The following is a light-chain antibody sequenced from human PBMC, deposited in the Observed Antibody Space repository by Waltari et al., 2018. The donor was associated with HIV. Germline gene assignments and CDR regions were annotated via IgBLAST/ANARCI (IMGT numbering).Light chain of an antibody. CDR2: AAT. Sequence: DIQMTQSPSSLSASVVDTLTITCRASQAISDYLNWYQKKPGRAPKLLIYAATNLQRGVASRFSATRSGTDFTLTIDRLQPEDLATYYCQQSYTMPLTFGGGT. CDR3: QQSYTMPLT. V-gene: IGKV1-39*01. J-gene: IGKJ4*01. CDR1: QAISDY.